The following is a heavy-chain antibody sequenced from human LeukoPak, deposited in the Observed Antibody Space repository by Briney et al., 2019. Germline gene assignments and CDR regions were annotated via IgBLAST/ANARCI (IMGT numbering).Heavy chain of an antibody. CDR1: GGSISSYY. CDR2: IYYSGST. D-gene: IGHD5-18*01. V-gene: IGHV4-59*01. J-gene: IGHJ6*02. Sequence: SETLSLTCTVSGGSISSYYWSWIRQPPGKGLEWIGYIYYSGSTNYNPSLKSRVTISVDTSKNQFSLKLSSVTAADTAVYYCARFGIQLRGYYYCGMDVWGQGTTVTVSS. CDR3: ARFGIQLRGYYYCGMDV.